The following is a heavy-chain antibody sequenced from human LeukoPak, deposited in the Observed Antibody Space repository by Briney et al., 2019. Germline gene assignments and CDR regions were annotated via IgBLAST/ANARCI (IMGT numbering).Heavy chain of an antibody. D-gene: IGHD1-26*01. V-gene: IGHV3-7*03. CDR2: IKQDGSEK. CDR3: VRDRGTYRPIDY. J-gene: IGHJ4*02. CDR1: GFTFSSYW. Sequence: SGGSLRLSCAASGFTFSSYWMSWVRQAPGKGLEWVANIKQDGSEKYYVDSVKGRFTISRDNAKNSLYLQMNSLRAEDTAIYYCVRDRGTYRPIDYWGQGTLVTVSS.